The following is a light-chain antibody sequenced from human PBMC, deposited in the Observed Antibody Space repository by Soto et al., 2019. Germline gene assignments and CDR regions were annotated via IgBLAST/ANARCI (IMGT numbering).Light chain of an antibody. Sequence: ELVLTQSPVTLSLSPGERATLSCRASQRVGGNYLAWYQQKRGQSPRLLIYDSSSRATDIPDRLSGSGSGTDLTLTITKVEPEDFAVYYCQQYGSRTWTFGQGTKLEMK. CDR3: QQYGSRTWT. CDR1: QRVGGNY. J-gene: IGKJ1*01. V-gene: IGKV3-20*01. CDR2: DSS.